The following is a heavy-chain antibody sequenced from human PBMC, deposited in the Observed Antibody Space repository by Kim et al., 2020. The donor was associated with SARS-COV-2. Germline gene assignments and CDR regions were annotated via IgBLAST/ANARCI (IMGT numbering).Heavy chain of an antibody. J-gene: IGHJ4*02. CDR1: GDIFTNYA. D-gene: IGHD1-26*01. CDR2: INAGNGNT. V-gene: IGHV1-3*01. CDR3: ARNRVGATDLDY. Sequence: ASVKVSCKASGDIFTNYAIHWVRQAPGQRLEWMAWINAGNGNTKYSPNFQGRVTITRDTSAATAYMELSSLTSEDTSVYYCARNRVGATDLDYWGQGTLVTVSS.